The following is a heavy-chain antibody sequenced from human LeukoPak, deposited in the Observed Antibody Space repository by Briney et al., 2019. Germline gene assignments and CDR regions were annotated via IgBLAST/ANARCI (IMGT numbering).Heavy chain of an antibody. Sequence: PSETLSLTCTVSGGSISSGGYYWSWIRQPPGKGLEWIGYIYHSGSTYYNPSLKSRVTISVDRSKNQFSLKLSSVTAADTAVYYCARDKKGGDAFDIWGQGTMVTVSS. CDR1: GGSISSGGYY. D-gene: IGHD1-26*01. J-gene: IGHJ3*02. CDR3: ARDKKGGDAFDI. CDR2: IYHSGST. V-gene: IGHV4-30-2*01.